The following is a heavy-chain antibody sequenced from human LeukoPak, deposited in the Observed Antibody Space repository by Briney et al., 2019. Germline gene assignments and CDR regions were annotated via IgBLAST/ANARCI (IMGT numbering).Heavy chain of an antibody. J-gene: IGHJ6*03. CDR3: ARDYSGGWPVSYSNHYFDV. Sequence: KPSETLSLTCTFFGGSISSYYWSWIRQPAGKGLEWIGRVFITGSTHYKPSLNSRFSMSIDAAKNQFSLTVTSVTAADTGVYYCARDYSGGWPVSYSNHYFDVWGKGTTVTVSS. CDR2: VFITGST. D-gene: IGHD6-19*01. V-gene: IGHV4-4*07. CDR1: GGSISSYY.